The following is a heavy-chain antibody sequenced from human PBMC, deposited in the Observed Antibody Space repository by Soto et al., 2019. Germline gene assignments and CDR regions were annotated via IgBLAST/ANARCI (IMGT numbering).Heavy chain of an antibody. D-gene: IGHD6-13*01. CDR2: IVPIFSTT. V-gene: IGHV1-69*12. J-gene: IGHJ3*02. CDR3: AREAAAADTFREDAFDI. Sequence: QVQLVQSGAEVKKPGSSVKVACKVSGDTFSNYAINWVRQAPGQGLEWMGAIVPIFSTTNYAQKFQGRVTITADESTITAYMELSSLRSADTATYYCAREAAAADTFREDAFDIWGQGTMVTVSS. CDR1: GDTFSNYA.